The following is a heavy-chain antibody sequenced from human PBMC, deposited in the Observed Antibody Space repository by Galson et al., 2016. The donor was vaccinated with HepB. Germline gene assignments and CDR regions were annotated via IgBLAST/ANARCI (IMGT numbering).Heavy chain of an antibody. Sequence: QSGAEVKKPGESLKISCKASGYTFTSHAISWVRQAPGQGLDWMGWISVYNGHTIYAQNFQGRVTMTTDTSTSTAYMELRSLRSDDTAVYYCARGDTSGWFITSWYFDNWGQGSLVTVSS. V-gene: IGHV1-18*01. CDR1: GYTFTSHA. CDR2: ISVYNGHT. J-gene: IGHJ4*02. D-gene: IGHD6-19*01. CDR3: ARGDTSGWFITSWYFDN.